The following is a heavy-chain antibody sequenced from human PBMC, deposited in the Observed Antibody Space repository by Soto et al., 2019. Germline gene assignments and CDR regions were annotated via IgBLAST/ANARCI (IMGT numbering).Heavy chain of an antibody. D-gene: IGHD6-25*01. V-gene: IGHV1-2*04. CDR1: GYTFTGYY. CDR2: INPNSGGT. CDR3: ARSLSAAGHFDY. Sequence: APVKVSCKASGYTFTGYYMHWVRQAPGQGREWMGWINPNSGGTNYAQKFQGWVTMTRDTSISTAYMELSSLRSDDTSVYYCARSLSAAGHFDYWGQGTLVTVSS. J-gene: IGHJ4*02.